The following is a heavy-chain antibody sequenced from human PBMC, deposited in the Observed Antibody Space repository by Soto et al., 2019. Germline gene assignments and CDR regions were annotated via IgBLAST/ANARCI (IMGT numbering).Heavy chain of an antibody. CDR3: ARDRSRRYYDSSGSCLDY. J-gene: IGHJ4*02. D-gene: IGHD3-22*01. Sequence: PGGSLRLSCAASGFTFSSYGMHWVRQAPGKGLEWVAVISYDGSNKYYADSVKGRFTISRDNSKNTLYLQMNSLRAEDTAVYYCARDRSRRYYDSSGSCLDYWGQGTLVTVSS. CDR1: GFTFSSYG. CDR2: ISYDGSNK. V-gene: IGHV3-30-3*01.